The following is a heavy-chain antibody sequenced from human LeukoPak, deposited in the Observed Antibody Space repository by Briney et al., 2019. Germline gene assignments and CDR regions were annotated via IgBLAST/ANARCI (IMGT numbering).Heavy chain of an antibody. V-gene: IGHV3-7*01. Sequence: GGSLTLSCAASGFTFSSHWMTWVRQAPGKGLQWVAIINQGGTEKYYAGSVKGRFTVSRENAKNSLYLQMNSLTAGDTALYYCARGPTYGDRVDYLECWGQGTEVTVSS. CDR2: INQGGTEK. CDR1: GFTFSSHW. CDR3: ARGPTYGDRVDYLEC. D-gene: IGHD4-17*01. J-gene: IGHJ4*02.